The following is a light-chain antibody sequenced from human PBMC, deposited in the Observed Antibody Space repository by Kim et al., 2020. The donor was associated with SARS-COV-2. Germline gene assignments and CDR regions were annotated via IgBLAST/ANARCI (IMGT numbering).Light chain of an antibody. CDR1: SLRSYY. Sequence: SSELTQDPVVSVTLGQTVRITCQGDSLRSYYASWYQQKPGQAPVLVIFAKNNRPSGIPDRFSGSNSGHTASLTITGAQAEDEADYYCHSRASSDERRVFG. V-gene: IGLV3-19*01. CDR3: HSRASSDERRV. J-gene: IGLJ3*02. CDR2: AKN.